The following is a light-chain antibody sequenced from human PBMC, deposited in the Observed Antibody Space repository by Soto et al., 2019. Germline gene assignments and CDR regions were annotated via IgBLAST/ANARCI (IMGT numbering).Light chain of an antibody. CDR1: SSDVGTYKF. J-gene: IGLJ3*02. CDR3: CSYAGTSFWV. V-gene: IGLV2-23*01. Sequence: HSALTQPASVSGSPGQSITISCTGTSSDVGTYKFVSWYQQHPGKVPTLMIHEGTKRPSGVSNRFSGSKSGNTATLTISRLQPEDEANYYCCSYAGTSFWVFGGGTKVTVL. CDR2: EGT.